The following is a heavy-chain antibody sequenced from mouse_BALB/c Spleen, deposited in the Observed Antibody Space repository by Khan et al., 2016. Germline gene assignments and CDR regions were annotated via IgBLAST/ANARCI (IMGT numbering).Heavy chain of an antibody. CDR1: GYSITSDYA. CDR3: ARGDYGSSSWFAY. D-gene: IGHD1-1*01. J-gene: IGHJ3*01. CDR2: ISYSGST. Sequence: EVQLQESGPGLVKPSQSLSLTCTVTGYSITSDYAWNWIRQFPGNKLEWMGYISYSGSTSYNPSLKSRISITRDTSKNQFFLQLNSVTTEDTATDYWARGDYGSSSWFAYWGQGTLVTVSA. V-gene: IGHV3-2*02.